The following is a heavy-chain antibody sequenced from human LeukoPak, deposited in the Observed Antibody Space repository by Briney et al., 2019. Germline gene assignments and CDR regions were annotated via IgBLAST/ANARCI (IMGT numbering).Heavy chain of an antibody. CDR1: GFTFSSYA. V-gene: IGHV3-23*01. J-gene: IGHJ4*02. Sequence: GGSLRLSCAASGFTFSSYAMSWVRQAPGEGLEWVSAISGSGGSTYYADSVKGRFTISRDNSKNTLYLQMNSLRAEDTAVYYCAKDPCSGGSCYYFDYWGQGTLVTVSS. CDR2: ISGSGGST. CDR3: AKDPCSGGSCYYFDY. D-gene: IGHD2-15*01.